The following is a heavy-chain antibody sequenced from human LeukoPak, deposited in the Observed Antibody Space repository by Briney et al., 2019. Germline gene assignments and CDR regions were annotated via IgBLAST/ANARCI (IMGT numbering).Heavy chain of an antibody. Sequence: PGGSLRLSCAASGFTFSSYEMNWVRQAPGEGLEWVSYISCSGSTMYYADSVKGRFTISRDNAKNSLYLQMNSLRAEDTAVYYCARDTVEDGRRYSYYYYGMDVWGQGTTVTVSS. CDR3: ARDTVEDGRRYSYYYYGMDV. V-gene: IGHV3-48*03. J-gene: IGHJ6*02. CDR2: ISCSGSTM. D-gene: IGHD2-21*01. CDR1: GFTFSSYE.